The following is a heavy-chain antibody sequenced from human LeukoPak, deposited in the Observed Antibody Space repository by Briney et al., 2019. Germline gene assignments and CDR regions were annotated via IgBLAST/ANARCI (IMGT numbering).Heavy chain of an antibody. Sequence: SSETLSLTCAVYGGSFSGYYWSWIRQPPGKGLEWIGEINHSGSTNYNPSLKSRVTISVDTSKNQFSLKLNSVTAADTAVYYCARVAIRYSGSYSALDYWGQGTLVTVSS. J-gene: IGHJ4*02. CDR3: ARVAIRYSGSYSALDY. CDR2: INHSGST. D-gene: IGHD1-26*01. V-gene: IGHV4-34*01. CDR1: GGSFSGYY.